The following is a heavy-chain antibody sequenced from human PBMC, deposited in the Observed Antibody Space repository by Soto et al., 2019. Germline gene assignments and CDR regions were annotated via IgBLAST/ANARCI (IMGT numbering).Heavy chain of an antibody. V-gene: IGHV3-30*03. CDR1: GFTFSSYG. D-gene: IGHD6-19*01. Sequence: GGSLRLSCAASGFTFSSYGMHWVRQAPGKGLEWVAVISYDGSNKYYADSVKGRFTISRDNSKNTLYLQMNSLGAEDTAVYYCARGAVAGLFDYWGQGTLVTVSS. CDR3: ARGAVAGLFDY. CDR2: ISYDGSNK. J-gene: IGHJ4*02.